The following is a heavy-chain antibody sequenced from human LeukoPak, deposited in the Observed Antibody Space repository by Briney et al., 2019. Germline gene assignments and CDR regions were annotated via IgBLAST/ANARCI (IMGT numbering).Heavy chain of an antibody. V-gene: IGHV4-34*01. J-gene: IGHJ2*01. CDR3: ARDGGNSRDWYFDL. CDR2: INHSGST. Sequence: PSETLSLTCAVYGGSFSGYYWSWIRQPPGKGLEWIGEINHSGSTNYNPSLKSRVTISVDTSKNQFSLKLSAVTAADTAVYYCARDGGNSRDWYFDLWGRGTLVTVSS. CDR1: GGSFSGYY. D-gene: IGHD4-23*01.